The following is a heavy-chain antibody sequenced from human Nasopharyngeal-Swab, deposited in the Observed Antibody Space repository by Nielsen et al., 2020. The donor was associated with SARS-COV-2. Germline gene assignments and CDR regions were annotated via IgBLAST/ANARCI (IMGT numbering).Heavy chain of an antibody. J-gene: IGHJ4*01. CDR2: IDTGGTRT. CDR3: ARDIGGFGGY. Sequence: GESLKISCAASGFSFSSFWMHWVRQVPGEGLVWVSRIDTGGTRTDYAESMKGRFTISRDNAKNTLYLQMNNLRPEDTAVYYCARDIGGFGGYWGQGTLVTVSS. D-gene: IGHD4-23*01. CDR1: GFSFSSFW. V-gene: IGHV3-74*01.